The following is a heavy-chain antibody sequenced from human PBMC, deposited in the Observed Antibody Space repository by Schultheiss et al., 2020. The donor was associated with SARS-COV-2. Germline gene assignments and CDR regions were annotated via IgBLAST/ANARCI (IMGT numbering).Heavy chain of an antibody. CDR1: GYTFTSYG. V-gene: IGHV1-18*01. CDR3: AREGPELLDLYYYYGMDV. D-gene: IGHD1-14*01. J-gene: IGHJ6*02. CDR2: ISAYNGNT. Sequence: ASVKVSCKASGYTFTSYGISWVRQAPGQGLEWMGWISAYNGNTNYAQKLQGRVTMTTDTSTSTAYMELRSLRSDDTAVYYCAREGPELLDLYYYYGMDVWGQGTTVTVSS.